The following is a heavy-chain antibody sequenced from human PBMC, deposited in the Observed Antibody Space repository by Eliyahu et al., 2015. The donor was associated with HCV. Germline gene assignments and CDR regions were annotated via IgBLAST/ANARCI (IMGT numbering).Heavy chain of an antibody. D-gene: IGHD3-22*01. CDR1: GFTFSSYA. J-gene: IGHJ4*02. CDR3: AKVGSSGYYYYYFDY. Sequence: EVQLLESGGGLVQPGGSLRLSCAASGFTFSSYAMXWVRQAPGKGLEWVSXISGSGGSTYYADSVKGRFTISRDNSKNTLYLQMNSLRAEDTAVYYCAKVGSSGYYYYYFDYWGQGTLVTVSS. CDR2: ISGSGGST. V-gene: IGHV3-23*01.